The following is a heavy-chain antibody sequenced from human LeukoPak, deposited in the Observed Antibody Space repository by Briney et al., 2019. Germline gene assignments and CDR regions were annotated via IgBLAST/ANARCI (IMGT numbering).Heavy chain of an antibody. V-gene: IGHV4-4*07. CDR3: ARLWDSTGLYFYYYMDV. CDR2: IYSSGST. D-gene: IGHD6-25*01. J-gene: IGHJ6*03. CDR1: GGSISSYY. Sequence: PSETLSLTCTVSGGSISSYYWSWIRQPAGKGLEWIGRIYSSGSTNYNPSLKSRVTMSVDTSGNQFSLRVTSVTAADTAVYYCARLWDSTGLYFYYYMDVWGEGTTVTVSS.